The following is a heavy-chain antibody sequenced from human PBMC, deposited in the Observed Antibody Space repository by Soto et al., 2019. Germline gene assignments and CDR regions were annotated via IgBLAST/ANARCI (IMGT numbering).Heavy chain of an antibody. CDR1: GYTITSYY. J-gene: IGHJ6*02. CDR2: INPSGGST. D-gene: IGHD3-22*01. Sequence: ASVKVSCKASGYTITSYYMHWVRQAPGQGLEWMGIINPSGGSTSYAQKFQGRVTMTRDTSTSTVYMELSSLRSEDTAVYCCGRAEYYYDSSGLNGMDVWGQGTTVTVSS. CDR3: GRAEYYYDSSGLNGMDV. V-gene: IGHV1-46*01.